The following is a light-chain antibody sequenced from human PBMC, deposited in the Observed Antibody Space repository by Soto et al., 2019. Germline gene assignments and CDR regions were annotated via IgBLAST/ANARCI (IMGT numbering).Light chain of an antibody. Sequence: DIQMTQSPSTLPASGRDRVTLXXRASQSISSWLAGDQQKPGTAPKXMCDKASPLKRWGPSRFSGGGSDTEFTLTISSLQPDDFATYYCQHYNRDPEAFGQGTKVENK. CDR2: KAS. CDR3: QHYNRDPEA. J-gene: IGKJ1*01. V-gene: IGKV1-5*03. CDR1: QSISSW.